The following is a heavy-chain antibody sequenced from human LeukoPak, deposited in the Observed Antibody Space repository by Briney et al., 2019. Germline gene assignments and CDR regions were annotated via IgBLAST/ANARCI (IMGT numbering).Heavy chain of an antibody. CDR2: ISSSSSDI. CDR3: ARDSTNYCSSTSCFDY. CDR1: GFTFSSYA. Sequence: GRSLRLSCAASGFTFSSYAMKWVRKAPGKGLNWVSSISSSSSDIYYADSVKGRFTISRDNAKNSLYLQMNSLRAEDTAVYYCARDSTNYCSSTSCFDYWGQGTLVTVSS. V-gene: IGHV3-21*01. D-gene: IGHD2-2*01. J-gene: IGHJ4*02.